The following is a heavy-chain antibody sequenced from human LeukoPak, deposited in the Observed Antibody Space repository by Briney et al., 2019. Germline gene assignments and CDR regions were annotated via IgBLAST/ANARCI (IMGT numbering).Heavy chain of an antibody. CDR1: GGSLNSFSHY. V-gene: IGHV4-39*06. J-gene: IGHJ5*02. D-gene: IGHD2-21*01. Sequence: SETLSLTCSVPGGSLNSFSHYWAWVRQPPGKGLEWIGCIFSSGSTYYNPSLQSRVTFSLDKSNNHFALKLTSLAAADTAVYYCARGLAHGGIANWFDPWGQGTLVTVSS. CDR3: ARGLAHGGIANWFDP. CDR2: IFSSGST.